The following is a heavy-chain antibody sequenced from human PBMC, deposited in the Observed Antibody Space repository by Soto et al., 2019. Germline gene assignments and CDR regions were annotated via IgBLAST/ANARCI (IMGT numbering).Heavy chain of an antibody. V-gene: IGHV4-59*12. Sequence: QVQLQESGPGLVKPSETLSLTCTVSGGSINGYYWTWLRQSPTNGLEWIGYFHFSGSTKYNPSLESRLTISADTSKNQISLTLSSVTAADTAVYYRARACGYSYGYDDFFDNWGQGTLANVSS. CDR3: ARACGYSYGYDDFFDN. CDR1: GGSINGYY. J-gene: IGHJ4*01. CDR2: FHFSGST. D-gene: IGHD5-18*01.